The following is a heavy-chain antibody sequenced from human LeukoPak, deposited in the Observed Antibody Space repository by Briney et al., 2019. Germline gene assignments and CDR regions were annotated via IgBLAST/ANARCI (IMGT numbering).Heavy chain of an antibody. D-gene: IGHD1-26*01. Sequence: GGSLRLSCAASGFTFSSYAMSWVRQAPGKGLEWVSAISGSGGSTYYADSVKGRFTISRDNSKNTLYLQMNSLRAEDTAVYYCAKDLGSGSYYSPLYGMDVWGQGTTVTVSS. CDR2: ISGSGGST. V-gene: IGHV3-23*01. J-gene: IGHJ6*02. CDR3: AKDLGSGSYYSPLYGMDV. CDR1: GFTFSSYA.